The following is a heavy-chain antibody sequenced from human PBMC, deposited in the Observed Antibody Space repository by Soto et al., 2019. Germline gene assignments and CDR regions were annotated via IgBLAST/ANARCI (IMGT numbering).Heavy chain of an antibody. Sequence: GGSLRLSCAASGFTFSSYAMSWVRQAPGKGLEWVSAISGSGGSTYYADSVKGRFTISRDNSKNTLYLQMNSLRAEDTAVYYCAKVITGRSYYYYYLDVWGKGTTVTVSS. V-gene: IGHV3-23*01. CDR2: ISGSGGST. J-gene: IGHJ6*03. CDR1: GFTFSSYA. CDR3: AKVITGRSYYYYYLDV. D-gene: IGHD1-20*01.